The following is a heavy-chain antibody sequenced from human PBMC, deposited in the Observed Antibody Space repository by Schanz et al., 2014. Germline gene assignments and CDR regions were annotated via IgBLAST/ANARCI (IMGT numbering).Heavy chain of an antibody. CDR2: IGTAGDT. CDR1: GFSIRNHD. D-gene: IGHD3-10*01. V-gene: IGHV3-13*04. J-gene: IGHJ4*02. Sequence: EVQLVESGGGLVQPGGSLRLSCAASGFSIRNHDMHWVRQATGAGLEWVSTIGTAGDTFYLDSVKGRFTISRENAKNSLYIQMNSLRAGDTAVYYCARVPDSSGSYWDYWGQGTLXTVSS. CDR3: ARVPDSSGSYWDY.